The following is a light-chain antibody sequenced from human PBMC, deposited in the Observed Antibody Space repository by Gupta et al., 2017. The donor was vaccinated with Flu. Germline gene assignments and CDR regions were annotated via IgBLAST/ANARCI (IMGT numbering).Light chain of an antibody. V-gene: IGLV2-14*01. CDR2: EVS. Sequence: ASVFGYPGQSITISCTGTSSDVGGYNYVSWYQQHPGKAPKLMIYEVSNRPSGVSNRFSGSKSGNTASLTISGLQAEDEADYYCSSYTSNSTPLFGGGTKLTVL. CDR1: SSDVGGYNY. J-gene: IGLJ2*01. CDR3: SSYTSNSTPL.